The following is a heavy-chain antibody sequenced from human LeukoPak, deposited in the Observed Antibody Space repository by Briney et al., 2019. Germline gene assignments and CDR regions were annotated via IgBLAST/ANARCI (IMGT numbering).Heavy chain of an antibody. J-gene: IGHJ4*02. D-gene: IGHD6-6*01. CDR2: IYYSGST. CDR3: AISRKSIAAPFDY. V-gene: IGHV4-59*01. Sequence: SETLSLTCTVSGGSISSYYWSWIRQPPGKGLEWIGYIYYSGSTNYNPSLKSRVTISVDTSKNQFSLKLSSVTAADTAVYYCAISRKSIAAPFDYWGQGTLVTVSS. CDR1: GGSISSYY.